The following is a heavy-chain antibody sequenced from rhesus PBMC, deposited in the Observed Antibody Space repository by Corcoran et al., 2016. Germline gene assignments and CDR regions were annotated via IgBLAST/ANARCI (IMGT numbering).Heavy chain of an antibody. V-gene: IGHV1-111*02. CDR2: VAPEDGEE. J-gene: IGHJ4*01. CDR1: GYTFTDYY. CDR3: ATLAAFDY. Sequence: EVQLVQSGAEVKKPGASVKISCKASGYTFTDYYLHWVRQAPGKGLEWMGRVAPEDGEETHAQKCQARVTITADTYTDTAYMELSSLRSEDTAVYYCATLAAFDYWGQGVLVTVSS.